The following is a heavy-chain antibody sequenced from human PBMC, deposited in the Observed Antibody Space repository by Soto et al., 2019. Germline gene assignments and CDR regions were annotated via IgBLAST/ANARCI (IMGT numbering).Heavy chain of an antibody. V-gene: IGHV4-30-2*01. CDR1: GGSISSGGYS. CDR2: IYHSGST. Sequence: SETLSLTCAVSGGSISSGGYSWSWIRQPPGKGLGWIGYIYHSGSTYYNPSLKSRVTISVDRSKNQFSLKLSSVTAADTAVYYCARGEERLAKPSAYRGQGTLVTVSS. D-gene: IGHD1-1*01. CDR3: ARGEERLAKPSAY. J-gene: IGHJ4*02.